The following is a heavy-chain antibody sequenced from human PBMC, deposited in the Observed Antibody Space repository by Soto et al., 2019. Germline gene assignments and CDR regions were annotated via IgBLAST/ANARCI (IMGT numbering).Heavy chain of an antibody. CDR1: GYSFTSYY. D-gene: IGHD2-2*02. J-gene: IGHJ6*02. CDR2: INPNSGGT. Sequence: ASVKVSCKASGYSFTSYYMNWVRQAPGQGPEWMGWINPNSGGTNYAQKFQGRVTMTRDTSISTAYMELSRLRSDDTAVYYCARNPAIYCRSTSCYTLLGMDVWGQGTTVTVSS. CDR3: ARNPAIYCRSTSCYTLLGMDV. V-gene: IGHV1-2*02.